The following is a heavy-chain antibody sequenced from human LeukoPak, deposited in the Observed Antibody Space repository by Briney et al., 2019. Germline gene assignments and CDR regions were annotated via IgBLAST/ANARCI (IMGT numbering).Heavy chain of an antibody. V-gene: IGHV4-59*08. CDR2: IYYSGST. Sequence: SETLSLTRTVSGGSISSYYWSWIRQPPGKGLEWIGYIYYSGSTNYNPSLKSRVTISVDTSKNQFSLKLSSVTAADTAVYYCARLYGSGVDYWGQGTLVTVSS. D-gene: IGHD3-10*01. CDR1: GGSISSYY. CDR3: ARLYGSGVDY. J-gene: IGHJ4*02.